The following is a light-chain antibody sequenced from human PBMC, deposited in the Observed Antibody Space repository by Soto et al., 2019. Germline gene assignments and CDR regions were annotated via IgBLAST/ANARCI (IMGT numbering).Light chain of an antibody. J-gene: IGKJ1*01. V-gene: IGKV2-28*01. CDR1: QSLLHSNGYTY. Sequence: DIVMTQSPLSLPVTPGEPASISCRSSQSLLHSNGYTYLDWYLQKPGQSPQLLIYLGSNRASGVPDRFSGSGSGTDFTLKISRVEAEDVGIYYCMQSLQIPQTSGHGTKVEIK. CDR3: MQSLQIPQT. CDR2: LGS.